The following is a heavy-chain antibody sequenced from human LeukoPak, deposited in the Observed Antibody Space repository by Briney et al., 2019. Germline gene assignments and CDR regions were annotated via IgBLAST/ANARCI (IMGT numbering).Heavy chain of an antibody. CDR1: GGSISSGGYY. Sequence: PSETLSLTCTVSGGSISSGGYYWSWIRQPPGKGLEWIGSIYYSGSTYYNPSLKSRVTISVDTSKNQFSLKLSSVTAADTAIYYCASQGSDSGWFYFWGQGTLVTVSS. CDR2: IYYSGST. CDR3: ASQGSDSGWFYF. J-gene: IGHJ4*02. V-gene: IGHV4-39*01. D-gene: IGHD6-19*01.